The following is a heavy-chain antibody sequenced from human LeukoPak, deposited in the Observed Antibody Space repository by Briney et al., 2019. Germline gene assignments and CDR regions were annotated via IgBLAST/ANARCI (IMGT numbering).Heavy chain of an antibody. D-gene: IGHD3-16*01. J-gene: IGHJ4*02. V-gene: IGHV3-7*04. Sequence: GGSLRLSCAASGFTFSNYWMSWVRQAPGKGLEWVANIKQDGSEKYHVDSVKGRFTISRDNARNSLYLQMNSLRAEDTAVYYCARAGGLDYWGQGTLVTVSS. CDR3: ARAGGLDY. CDR1: GFTFSNYW. CDR2: IKQDGSEK.